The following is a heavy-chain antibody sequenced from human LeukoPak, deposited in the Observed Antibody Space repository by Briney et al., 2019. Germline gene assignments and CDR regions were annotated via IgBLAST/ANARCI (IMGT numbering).Heavy chain of an antibody. CDR1: GFTFSGYN. J-gene: IGHJ4*02. V-gene: IGHV3-21*01. D-gene: IGHD1-26*01. CDR2: ISSSSTYI. Sequence: GGSLRLSCAASGFTFSGYNMNWVRQAPGKGLEWVSSISSSSTYIYYADSLQGRFTISRDNANNSLYLQINSLRAEDTAVYYCARDALYGIVGASHFDYWGQGTLVTVSS. CDR3: ARDALYGIVGASHFDY.